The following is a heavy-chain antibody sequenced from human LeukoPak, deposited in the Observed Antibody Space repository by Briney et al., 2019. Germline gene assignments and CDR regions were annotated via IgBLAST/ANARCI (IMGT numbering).Heavy chain of an antibody. CDR3: ARQYGRPFDY. CDR1: GYSFGDSW. D-gene: IGHD3-10*01. Sequence: GESLKISCKGSGYSFGDSWIGWVRQMPGKGLEWMGIIYPGDSDTRYSPSFQGQVTISADKSISTTYLQWSSLKATDTAMYYCARQYGRPFDYWGQGTLATVSS. J-gene: IGHJ4*02. CDR2: IYPGDSDT. V-gene: IGHV5-51*01.